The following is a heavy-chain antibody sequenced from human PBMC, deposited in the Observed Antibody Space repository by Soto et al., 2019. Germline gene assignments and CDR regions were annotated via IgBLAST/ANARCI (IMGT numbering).Heavy chain of an antibody. CDR1: GYTFTSYA. D-gene: IGHD3-10*01. J-gene: IGHJ4*02. CDR2: INAGNGNT. V-gene: IGHV1-3*01. Sequence: GASVKVSCKASGYTFTSYAMHWVRQAPGQRLEWMGWINAGNGNTKYSQKFQGRVTMTRDTSANTAYMELSSLRSEDTAVYYCARGTFSGDYSLDYWGQGTLVTVSS. CDR3: ARGTFSGDYSLDY.